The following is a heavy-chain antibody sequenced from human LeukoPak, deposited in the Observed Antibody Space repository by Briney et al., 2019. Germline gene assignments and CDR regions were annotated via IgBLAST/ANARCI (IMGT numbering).Heavy chain of an antibody. Sequence: PSETLSLTCAVYGGSFSGYYWSWIRQPPGKGLEWIGEINHSGSTNYNPSLKGRVTISVDTSKNQFSLKLSSVTAADTAVYYCASLAAAGHSNWFDPWGQGTLVTVSS. CDR3: ASLAAAGHSNWFDP. J-gene: IGHJ5*02. CDR2: INHSGST. CDR1: GGSFSGYY. D-gene: IGHD6-13*01. V-gene: IGHV4-34*01.